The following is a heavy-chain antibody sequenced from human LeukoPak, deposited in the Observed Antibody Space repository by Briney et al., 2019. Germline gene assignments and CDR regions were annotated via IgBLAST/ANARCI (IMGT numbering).Heavy chain of an antibody. D-gene: IGHD2-21*01. CDR3: APYGGDWHFDS. V-gene: IGHV4-34*01. J-gene: IGHJ4*02. CDR2: ITYRRGA. CDR1: GGSFSGYY. Sequence: PSETLSLTCAVYGGSFSGYYWSWIRQPPGKGLQWLGEITYRRGADYNPSLKSRLTISIDVPQRQISLQLRSVTAADTAVYYCAPYGGDWHFDSWGQGTLVTVSS.